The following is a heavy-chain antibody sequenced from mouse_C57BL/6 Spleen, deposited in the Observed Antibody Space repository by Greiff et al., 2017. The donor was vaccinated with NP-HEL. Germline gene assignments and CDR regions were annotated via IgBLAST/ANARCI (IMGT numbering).Heavy chain of an antibody. Sequence: EVKLMESGPELVKPGASVKISCKASGYSFTGYYMNWVKQSPEKSLEWIGEINPSTGGTTYNQKFKAKATLTVDKSSSTAYMQLKSLTSEDSAVYYCASTTEGYWGQGTTLTVSS. V-gene: IGHV1-42*01. CDR1: GYSFTGYY. J-gene: IGHJ2*01. CDR3: ASTTEGY. CDR2: INPSTGGT. D-gene: IGHD1-1*01.